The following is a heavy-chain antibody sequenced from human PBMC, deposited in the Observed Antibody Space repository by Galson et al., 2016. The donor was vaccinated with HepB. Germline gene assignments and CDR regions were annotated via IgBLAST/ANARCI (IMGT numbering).Heavy chain of an antibody. Sequence: LSLTCSVSGDSITRISYYWGWVRQPPGKGLEWIGHVYHSGTTYYNPSLRGRVTMSIDTSKSEFSLNVTSVTAADTAIYFCARRRPLPYNWFDPWGQGILVTVSS. CDR1: GDSITRISYY. CDR2: VYHSGTT. CDR3: ARRRPLPYNWFDP. V-gene: IGHV4-39*01. J-gene: IGHJ5*02.